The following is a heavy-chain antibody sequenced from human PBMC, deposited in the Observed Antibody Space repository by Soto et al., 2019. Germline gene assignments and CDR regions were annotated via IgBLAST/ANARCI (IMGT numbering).Heavy chain of an antibody. V-gene: IGHV2-5*02. J-gene: IGHJ4*02. D-gene: IGHD1-20*01. Sequence: QITLKESGPTLVTPTQTLTLTCSFSGFSLTSRPMGVGWIRQPPGKALEWLAVIYWDDDKRYSPALNSRLTITKDTSKNQVALTVTNMDPVDTATYYCAHRLGGYTWNDGYFDHWGQGTLVTVSS. CDR1: GFSLTSRPMG. CDR3: AHRLGGYTWNDGYFDH. CDR2: IYWDDDK.